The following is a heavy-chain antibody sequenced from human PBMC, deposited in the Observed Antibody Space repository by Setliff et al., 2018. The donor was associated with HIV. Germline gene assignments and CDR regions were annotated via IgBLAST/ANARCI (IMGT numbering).Heavy chain of an antibody. V-gene: IGHV4-34*01. Sequence: SETLSLTCAVYGGSFSDYSWNWIRQPPGKELEWIGEISHSGGTNYNPSLKSRVTISLVTSKNQFSLKLTSVTAADTVLYYCARGRYHYMDVWGKGTTVTVSS. CDR1: GGSFSDYS. J-gene: IGHJ6*03. CDR3: ARGRYHYMDV. CDR2: ISHSGGT.